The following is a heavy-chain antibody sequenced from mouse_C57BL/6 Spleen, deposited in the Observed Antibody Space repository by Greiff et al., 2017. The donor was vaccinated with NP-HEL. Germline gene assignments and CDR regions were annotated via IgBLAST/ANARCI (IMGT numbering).Heavy chain of an antibody. CDR2: IYPRDGST. Sequence: VQLQQSDAELVKPGASVKISCKVSGYTFTDHTIHWMKQRPEQGLEWIGYIYPRDGSTKYNEKFKGKATLTADKSSSTAYMQLNSLTSEDSADYFCARGGLRRNWYFDVWGTGTTVTVSS. D-gene: IGHD2-4*01. V-gene: IGHV1-78*01. CDR1: GYTFTDHT. CDR3: ARGGLRRNWYFDV. J-gene: IGHJ1*03.